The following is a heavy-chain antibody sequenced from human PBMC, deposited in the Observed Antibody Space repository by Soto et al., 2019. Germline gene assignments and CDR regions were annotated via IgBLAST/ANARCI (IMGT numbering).Heavy chain of an antibody. CDR1: GYTFTSYY. J-gene: IGHJ6*02. Sequence: ASVKVSCKASGYTFTSYYMHWVRQAPGQGLEWMGIINPSGGSTSYAQKFQGRVTMTRDTSTSTVYMELSSLRSEDTAVYYCARRYCSSTSCYDLGANYYYYYGMDVWGQGTTVTVSS. V-gene: IGHV1-46*01. CDR3: ARRYCSSTSCYDLGANYYYYYGMDV. CDR2: INPSGGST. D-gene: IGHD2-2*01.